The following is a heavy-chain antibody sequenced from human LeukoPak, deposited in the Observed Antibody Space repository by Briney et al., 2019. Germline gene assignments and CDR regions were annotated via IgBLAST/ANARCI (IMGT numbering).Heavy chain of an antibody. J-gene: IGHJ3*02. CDR1: RFTFSDYR. CDR2: ISASGDVT. D-gene: IGHD1-1*01. Sequence: GGSLRLSCVASRFTFSDYRMTWVRQAPGRGLEWVSAISASGDVTFYADSLRGRFTISRDNSKSTLYLQMNGLRAEDTAIFYCAKSLFTSATGTGRAFHIWGQGTRVTVSS. CDR3: AKSLFTSATGTGRAFHI. V-gene: IGHV3-23*01.